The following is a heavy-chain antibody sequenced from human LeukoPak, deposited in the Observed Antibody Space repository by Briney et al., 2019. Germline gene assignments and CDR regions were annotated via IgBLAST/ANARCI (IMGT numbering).Heavy chain of an antibody. J-gene: IGHJ4*02. Sequence: ETLSLTCAVYSGSFSGYYWSWIRQPPGKGLECIGEIYHSGSTNYNPSLKSRVTISVDTSKNQFSLKLSSVTAADTAVYYCARGFATMVRGVVLDFWGQGTLVTVSS. CDR2: IYHSGST. CDR1: SGSFSGYY. V-gene: IGHV4-34*01. CDR3: ARGFATMVRGVVLDF. D-gene: IGHD3-10*01.